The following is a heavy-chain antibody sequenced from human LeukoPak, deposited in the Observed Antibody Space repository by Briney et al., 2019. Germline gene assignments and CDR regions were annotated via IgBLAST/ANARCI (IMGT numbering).Heavy chain of an antibody. J-gene: IGHJ4*02. CDR2: IYYSGST. CDR3: ARGLSDIVATIGAGGEIDY. CDR1: GGSIRSYY. Sequence: PSETLSLTCTVSGGSIRSYYWNWIRQPPGKGLEWIGHIYYSGSTNYNPSLKSRVTMSVDTSKNQFSLKLRSVTAADTAVYYCARGLSDIVATIGAGGEIDYWGQGTLVTVSS. V-gene: IGHV4-59*01. D-gene: IGHD5-12*01.